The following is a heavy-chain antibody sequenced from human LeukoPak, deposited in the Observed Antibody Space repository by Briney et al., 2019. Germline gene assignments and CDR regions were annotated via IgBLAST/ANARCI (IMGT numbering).Heavy chain of an antibody. CDR3: ARDYGEGYYYGMDV. Sequence: GGSLRLSCAASGFTFSSYAMHWVRHAPGKGLEWVAVISYDGSNKYYADSVKGRFTISRDNSKNTLYLQMNSLRAEDTAVYYCARDYGEGYYYGMDVWGQGTTVTVSS. D-gene: IGHD4-17*01. V-gene: IGHV3-30-3*01. CDR2: ISYDGSNK. J-gene: IGHJ6*02. CDR1: GFTFSSYA.